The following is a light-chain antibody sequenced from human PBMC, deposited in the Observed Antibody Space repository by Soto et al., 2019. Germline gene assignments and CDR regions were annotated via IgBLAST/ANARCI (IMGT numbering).Light chain of an antibody. CDR1: SSDVGGYNY. J-gene: IGLJ1*01. Sequence: QSALTQPASVSGSPGQSITISCTGTSSDVGGYNYVSWYQQHPGKAPKLMIYDVSNRPSGGSNRFSGSKSGNTASLTISGLQAEDEADYYCSSYTSSSTPVFGTGTKLTVL. CDR2: DVS. CDR3: SSYTSSSTPV. V-gene: IGLV2-14*01.